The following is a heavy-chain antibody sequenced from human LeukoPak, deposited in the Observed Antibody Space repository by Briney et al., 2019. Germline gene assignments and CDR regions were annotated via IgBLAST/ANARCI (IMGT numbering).Heavy chain of an antibody. J-gene: IGHJ4*02. D-gene: IGHD6-13*01. Sequence: GGSLRLSRAASGFTFSSYGMHWVRQAPGKGLEWVAFIRYDGSNKYYADSVKGRFTISRDNSKNTLYLQMNSLRAEDTAVYYCAKSSPGIAAAGSYFDYWGQGTLVTVSS. V-gene: IGHV3-30*02. CDR3: AKSSPGIAAAGSYFDY. CDR2: IRYDGSNK. CDR1: GFTFSSYG.